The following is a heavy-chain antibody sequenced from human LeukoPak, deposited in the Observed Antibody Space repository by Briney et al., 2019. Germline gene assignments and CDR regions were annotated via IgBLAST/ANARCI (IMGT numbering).Heavy chain of an antibody. Sequence: GGSLRLSCAASGFTFSSYGMHWVRQAPGKGLEWVAVISYDGSNKYYADSVKGRFTISRDNSKNTLYLQMNSLRAEDTAVYYCAKASRAGYCSGGSCSYFDYWAREPWSPSPQ. CDR2: ISYDGSNK. V-gene: IGHV3-30*18. J-gene: IGHJ4*02. D-gene: IGHD2-15*01. CDR1: GFTFSSYG. CDR3: AKASRAGYCSGGSCSYFDY.